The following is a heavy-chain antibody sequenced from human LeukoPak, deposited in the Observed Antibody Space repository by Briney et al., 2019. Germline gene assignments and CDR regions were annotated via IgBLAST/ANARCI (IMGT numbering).Heavy chain of an antibody. CDR1: GGSISSYY. Sequence: SETLSLTCTVSGGSISSYYWSWIRQPAGKALEWIGRFYSSGSTNYNPSLKSRVTMSVDTSKNQFSLKLSSVTVADPAVYYCAREGRYGDYEGYWGQGTLVTVSS. CDR3: AREGRYGDYEGY. D-gene: IGHD4-17*01. J-gene: IGHJ4*02. CDR2: FYSSGST. V-gene: IGHV4-4*07.